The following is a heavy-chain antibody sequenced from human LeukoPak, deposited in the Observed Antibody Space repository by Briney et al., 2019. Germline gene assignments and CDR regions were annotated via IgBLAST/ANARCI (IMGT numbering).Heavy chain of an antibody. CDR3: ARGMEGRYIRFYYYMDV. CDR1: GDSISSGGYY. D-gene: IGHD3-10*01. CDR2: THHSGSS. J-gene: IGHJ6*03. Sequence: SETLSLTCTVSGDSISSGGYYWSWIRQSPGKGLEWIGYTHHSGSSYYNPSLTSRVTISVDTSKNQFSLKLSPVTAADTAVYYCARGMEGRYIRFYYYMDVWGKGTTVTVSS. V-gene: IGHV4-30-2*06.